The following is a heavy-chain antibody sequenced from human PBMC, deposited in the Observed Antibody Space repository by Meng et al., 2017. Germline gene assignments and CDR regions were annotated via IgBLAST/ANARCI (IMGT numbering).Heavy chain of an antibody. D-gene: IGHD5-18*01. J-gene: IGHJ5*02. Sequence: QVQVQEWGGGRLRPSWTLPLTCAVYGGCISCYYWSWIRQPPGKGLEWIGEINHSGRTNYNPSLKSRVTISVDTSKNQFSLKLSSVTAADTAVYYCAERGYSYVNWFDPWGQGTLVTVSS. CDR1: GGCISCYY. CDR3: AERGYSYVNWFDP. CDR2: INHSGRT. V-gene: IGHV4-34*01.